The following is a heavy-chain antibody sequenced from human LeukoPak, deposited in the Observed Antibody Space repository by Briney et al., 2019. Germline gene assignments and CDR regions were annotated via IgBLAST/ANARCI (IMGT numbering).Heavy chain of an antibody. Sequence: GESLKISCKGSGYSFTNYWIGWVRQVPGKGLEWMGIIYPGDSDTRYSPSFQGQVTISADKSITTAYLQWSSLRASDITMYYCARFPPAYGSGRSFDYWGQGTLVTVSS. CDR1: GYSFTNYW. CDR2: IYPGDSDT. V-gene: IGHV5-51*01. J-gene: IGHJ4*02. CDR3: ARFPPAYGSGRSFDY. D-gene: IGHD3-10*01.